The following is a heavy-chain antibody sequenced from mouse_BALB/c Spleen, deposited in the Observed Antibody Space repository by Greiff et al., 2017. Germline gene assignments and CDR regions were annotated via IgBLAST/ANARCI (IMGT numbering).Heavy chain of an antibody. CDR1: GFTFNNYA. CDR3: VCKSTPYAMDY. V-gene: IGHV10-1*02. CDR2: IRSKSNNYAT. Sequence: EVQLVESGGGLVQPIGSLKLSCAASGFTFNNYAMNWVRQAPGKGLEWVARIRSKSNNYATYYADSVKDRFTSSRDESQSMLYLQMNNLKTEDTAIYYCVCKSTPYAMDYWGQGTSVTVSS. J-gene: IGHJ4*01. D-gene: IGHD5-1*01.